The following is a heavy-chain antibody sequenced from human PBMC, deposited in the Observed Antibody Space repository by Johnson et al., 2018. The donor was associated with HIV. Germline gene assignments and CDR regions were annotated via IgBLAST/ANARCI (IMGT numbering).Heavy chain of an antibody. CDR3: AKGWEGVTSGDAFDI. CDR1: GFTFDDYG. Sequence: VLLVESGGGVVRPGGSLRLSCAASGFTFDDYGMSWVRQAPGKGLEWVSGINWNGGSTYYADSVKGRFTISRDNSKNTLYLQMNSLRAEDTAVYYCAKGWEGVTSGDAFDIWGQETMVTVSS. CDR2: INWNGGST. J-gene: IGHJ3*02. D-gene: IGHD2-21*02. V-gene: IGHV3-20*04.